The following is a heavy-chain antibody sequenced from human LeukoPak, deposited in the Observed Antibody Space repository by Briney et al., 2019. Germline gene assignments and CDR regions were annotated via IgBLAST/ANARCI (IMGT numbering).Heavy chain of an antibody. Sequence: KASETLSLTCTVSGGSISSGGYYWSWIRQHPGKGLEWIGNIYYSGSTYYNPSLKSRVTISVDTSKNQFSLKLSSVTAADTAVYYCARDIYGSRWFDPWGQGTLVTVSS. CDR2: IYYSGST. V-gene: IGHV4-31*03. D-gene: IGHD3-10*01. CDR1: GGSISSGGYY. J-gene: IGHJ5*02. CDR3: ARDIYGSRWFDP.